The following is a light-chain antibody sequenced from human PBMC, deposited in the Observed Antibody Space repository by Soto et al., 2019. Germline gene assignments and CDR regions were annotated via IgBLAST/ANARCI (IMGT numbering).Light chain of an antibody. CDR2: SNN. J-gene: IGLJ2*01. CDR1: SSNIGSNY. V-gene: IGLV1-47*02. Sequence: QPVLTQPPSASGTPGQRVTISCSGSSSNIGSNYVYWYQQLPGTAPKLLIYSNNQQPSGVPDRFSGSKSGTSASLAISGLRSEDEADYYCGAWDDSLSGPAFGGGTKLTVL. CDR3: GAWDDSLSGPA.